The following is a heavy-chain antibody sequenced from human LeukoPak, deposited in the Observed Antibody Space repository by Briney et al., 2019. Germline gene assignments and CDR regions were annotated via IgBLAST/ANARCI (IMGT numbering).Heavy chain of an antibody. D-gene: IGHD3-9*01. CDR1: GYSFTSYW. V-gene: IGHV5-51*01. Sequence: GESLKISCKGSGYSFTSYWIGWVRQMPGKGLEWMGIIYPGDSDTRYSPSFQGQVTISADKSISTAYLQWSSLKASDTAMYYCARPLLYDILTGPLSWYFDLWGRGTLVTVSS. J-gene: IGHJ2*01. CDR2: IYPGDSDT. CDR3: ARPLLYDILTGPLSWYFDL.